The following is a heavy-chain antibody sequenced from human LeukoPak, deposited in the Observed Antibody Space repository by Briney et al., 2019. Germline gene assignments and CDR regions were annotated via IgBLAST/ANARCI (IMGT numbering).Heavy chain of an antibody. CDR3: AKGGWVLGAAPTPDYYNYMHV. CDR1: GFTFDDYA. D-gene: IGHD2-15*01. V-gene: IGHV3-9*01. CDR2: ISWNTNNI. J-gene: IGHJ6*03. Sequence: GRSLRLSCIASGFTFDDYAMHWVRQAPGQGLEWVSTISWNTNNIAYADSVKGRFTISRDNARNSVFLQMGSLRAEDTALSYCAKGGWVLGAAPTPDYYNYMHVWDKGTTVTVSS.